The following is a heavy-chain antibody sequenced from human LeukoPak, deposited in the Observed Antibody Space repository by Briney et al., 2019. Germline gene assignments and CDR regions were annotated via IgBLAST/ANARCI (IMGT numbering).Heavy chain of an antibody. J-gene: IGHJ1*01. V-gene: IGHV3-21*01. CDR2: ITSSSSYI. Sequence: GGSLRLSCAASGFAFSSYSMNWVRQAPGKGLEWVSSITSSSSYIYYADSVKGRFTISRDNAKNSLYLQMNSLRAEDTAVYYCAKAKGSGAGTAEYFQYWGQGTLVTVSS. D-gene: IGHD6-13*01. CDR3: AKAKGSGAGTAEYFQY. CDR1: GFAFSSYS.